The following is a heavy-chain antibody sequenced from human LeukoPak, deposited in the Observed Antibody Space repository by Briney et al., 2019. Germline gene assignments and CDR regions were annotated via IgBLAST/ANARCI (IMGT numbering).Heavy chain of an antibody. D-gene: IGHD3-22*01. CDR2: ISGSGGST. J-gene: IGHJ6*03. V-gene: IGHV3-23*01. Sequence: HPGGSLRLSCAASGFTFSSYGMSWVRQAPGKGLEWVSAISGSGGSTYYADSVKGRFTISRDNSKNTLYLQMNSLRAEDTAVYYCAKVGSGYYYFYYYMDVWGKGTTVTISS. CDR1: GFTFSSYG. CDR3: AKVGSGYYYFYYYMDV.